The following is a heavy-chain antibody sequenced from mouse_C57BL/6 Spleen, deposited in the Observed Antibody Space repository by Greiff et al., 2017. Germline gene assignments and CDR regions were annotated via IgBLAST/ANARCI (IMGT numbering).Heavy chain of an antibody. D-gene: IGHD1-1*01. Sequence: EVHLVASGGGLVKPGGSLKLSCAASGFTFSSYAMSWVRQTPEKRLEWVATISDGGSYTYYPDNVKGRFTISRDNAKNNLYLQMSHLKSEDTAMYYCARDPVYYYGSSPHFDYWGQGTTLTVSS. J-gene: IGHJ2*01. CDR2: ISDGGSYT. CDR3: ARDPVYYYGSSPHFDY. CDR1: GFTFSSYA. V-gene: IGHV5-4*01.